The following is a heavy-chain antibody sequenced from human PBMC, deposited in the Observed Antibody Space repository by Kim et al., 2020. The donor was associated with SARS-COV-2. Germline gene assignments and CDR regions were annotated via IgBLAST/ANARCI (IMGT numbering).Heavy chain of an antibody. J-gene: IGHJ3*02. CDR2: ISTNGGDT. Sequence: GGSLRLSCAASGFTFSSYAIHWVRQAPGKGLEYVSAISTNGGDTYYANSVKGRFTISRDNSKNTVYLQMGSLRTEDMAVYYCAREFPQTKGGAFDIWGQGTMVTVSS. CDR3: AREFPQTKGGAFDI. V-gene: IGHV3-64*01. D-gene: IGHD3-16*01. CDR1: GFTFSSYA.